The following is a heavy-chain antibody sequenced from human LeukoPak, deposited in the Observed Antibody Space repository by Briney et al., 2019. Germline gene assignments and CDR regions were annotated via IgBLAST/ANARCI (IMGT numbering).Heavy chain of an antibody. CDR3: ARVGTAMPVDY. Sequence: ASVKVSCKASGYTFTSYGISWVRQAPGQGLEWMGWISAYNGNTNYAQKLQGRVTMTTDTSTSTANMELRSLRSDDTAVYYCARVGTAMPVDYWGQGTLVTVSS. J-gene: IGHJ4*02. V-gene: IGHV1-18*01. D-gene: IGHD2-2*01. CDR1: GYTFTSYG. CDR2: ISAYNGNT.